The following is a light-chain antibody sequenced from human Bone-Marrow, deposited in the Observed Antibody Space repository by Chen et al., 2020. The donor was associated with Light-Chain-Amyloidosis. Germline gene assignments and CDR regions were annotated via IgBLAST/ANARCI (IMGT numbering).Light chain of an antibody. J-gene: IGLJ3*02. CDR2: EDD. Sequence: NFMLTQPHSVSASPGKTVIISCTRSSGSIATNYVQWYQQRPGSSPTTVIYEDDQRPSGVPDRFSGSIDRSSNSASLTISGLKTEDEADYYCQSYQGSSQVVFGGGTKLTVL. CDR3: QSYQGSSQVV. V-gene: IGLV6-57*01. CDR1: SGSIATNY.